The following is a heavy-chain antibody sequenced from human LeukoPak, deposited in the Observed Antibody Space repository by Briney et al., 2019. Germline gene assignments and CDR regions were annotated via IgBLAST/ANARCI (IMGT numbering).Heavy chain of an antibody. CDR3: ARGSVAGSGGYDY. CDR1: GFTFSSYS. V-gene: IGHV3-21*01. CDR2: ISSSSINI. J-gene: IGHJ4*02. D-gene: IGHD6-19*01. Sequence: GGSLRLSCAASGFTFSSYSMNWVRQAPGKGLEWVSSISSSSINIYYADSVKGRFTISSDNAKNSLYPQMNSLRADDTAVYYCARGSVAGSGGYDYWGQGTLVTVSS.